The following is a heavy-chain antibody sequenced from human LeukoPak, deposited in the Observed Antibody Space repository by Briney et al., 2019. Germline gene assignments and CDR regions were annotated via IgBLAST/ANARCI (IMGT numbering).Heavy chain of an antibody. CDR2: ISYDGRNK. Sequence: GGSLRLSCAASGFTFSRHGMHWVRQAPGKGLEWVAVISYDGRNKYYADSVKGRFTISRDNSKNTLYLQMNSLRAEDTAVYYCAKDQARYSGYDYYFDYWGQGTLVTVSS. CDR1: GFTFSRHG. CDR3: AKDQARYSGYDYYFDY. D-gene: IGHD5-12*01. V-gene: IGHV3-30*18. J-gene: IGHJ4*02.